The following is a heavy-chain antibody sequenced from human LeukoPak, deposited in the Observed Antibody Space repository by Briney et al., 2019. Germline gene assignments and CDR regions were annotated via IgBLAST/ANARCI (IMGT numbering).Heavy chain of an antibody. J-gene: IGHJ6*02. CDR1: GGSVSSGSYY. Sequence: SETLSLTCTVSGGSVSSGSYYWSWIRQPPGKGLEWIGYIYYSGSTNYNPSLKSRVTISVDTSKNQFSLKLSSVTAAGTAVYYCARGTYSSGYHHYYYYGMDVWGQGTTVTVSS. CDR3: ARGTYSSGYHHYYYYGMDV. V-gene: IGHV4-61*01. CDR2: IYYSGST. D-gene: IGHD3-22*01.